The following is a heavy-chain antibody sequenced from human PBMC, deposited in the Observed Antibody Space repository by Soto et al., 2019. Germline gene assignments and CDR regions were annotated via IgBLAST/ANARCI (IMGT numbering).Heavy chain of an antibody. CDR3: AISRHDSRYLYYGMAV. Sequence: VQLVQSGAEVKKPGSSVKVSCKASGDTFSSNTISWVRQVPGHGLEWMGRIIPILGITNYAQNFQGRITINPDEPPTAAHMELSSLISADTAMYSCAISRHDSRYLYYGMAVCGQGTTVTVS. D-gene: IGHD3-22*01. V-gene: IGHV1-69*02. J-gene: IGHJ6*02. CDR1: GDTFSSNT. CDR2: IIPILGIT.